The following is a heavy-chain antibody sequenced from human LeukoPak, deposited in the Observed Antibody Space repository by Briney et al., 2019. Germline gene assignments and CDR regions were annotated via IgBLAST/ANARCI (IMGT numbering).Heavy chain of an antibody. J-gene: IGHJ4*02. CDR2: IKEDGSEK. Sequence: AGGSLRLSCAASGFIFSSYWMSWVRQAPGKGLEWVANIKEDGSEKYYVDSVKGRFTISRDNAKNSLDLQMNSLRAEDTAVYYCATSPLAPRTTYFDYWAQEPWVTVSS. CDR1: GFIFSSYW. V-gene: IGHV3-7*01. D-gene: IGHD1-14*01. CDR3: ATSPLAPRTTYFDY.